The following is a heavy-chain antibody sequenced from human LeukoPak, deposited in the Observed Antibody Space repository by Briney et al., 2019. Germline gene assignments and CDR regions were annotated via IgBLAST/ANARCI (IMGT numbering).Heavy chain of an antibody. CDR3: ARAPGYCSSTSCSDGFDP. Sequence: GASVKVSCKASGYTFTSYYMHWVRQAPGQGLEWMGIINPSGGSTSYAQKFQGRVTMTRDTSTSTVYMELSSLRSEDTAVYDCARAPGYCSSTSCSDGFDPWGQGTLVTVSS. V-gene: IGHV1-46*01. D-gene: IGHD2-2*01. CDR2: INPSGGST. J-gene: IGHJ5*02. CDR1: GYTFTSYY.